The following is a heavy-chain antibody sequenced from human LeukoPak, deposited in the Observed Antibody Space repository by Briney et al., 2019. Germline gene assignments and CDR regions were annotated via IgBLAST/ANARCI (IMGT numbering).Heavy chain of an antibody. CDR2: ISGSNTDI. J-gene: IGHJ3*02. Sequence: GGSLRLSCAASGFTFKNYAMNWVRQAPGKGLEWVSSISGSNTDIYYADSVKGRFTISRDNAKNSLYLQMNSLRAEDTAVYYCAREYCSGGNCYNDAFDTWGQGTMVTVSS. CDR3: AREYCSGGNCYNDAFDT. CDR1: GFTFKNYA. V-gene: IGHV3-21*01. D-gene: IGHD2-15*01.